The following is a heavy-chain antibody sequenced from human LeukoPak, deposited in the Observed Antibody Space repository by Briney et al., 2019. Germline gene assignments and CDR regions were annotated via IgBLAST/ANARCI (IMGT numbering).Heavy chain of an antibody. D-gene: IGHD3-10*01. J-gene: IGHJ4*02. Sequence: GESLKISCQGSGYSFDNYWIAWVRQMPGKGLELMGVIYPADSDTKYSPSLQGQVTISVDKSINTAYMQWSSLKASDTAIYYCARHTSALSHDFWGQGTLVTVSS. CDR2: IYPADSDT. V-gene: IGHV5-51*01. CDR1: GYSFDNYW. CDR3: ARHTSALSHDF.